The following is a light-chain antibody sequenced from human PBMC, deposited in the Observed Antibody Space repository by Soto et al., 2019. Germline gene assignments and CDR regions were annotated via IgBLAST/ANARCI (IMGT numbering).Light chain of an antibody. V-gene: IGKV1-5*03. CDR2: EAS. Sequence: DIQMTQSPSTLSASVGDRVTITCRASQSISTCLAWYQHKPGKAPRLLIYEASILERGVPSRFSGSGSGTEFTLTINSLQADHFATYSFQQYDSYRSFGLGTRVETK. CDR1: QSISTC. J-gene: IGKJ1*01. CDR3: QQYDSYRS.